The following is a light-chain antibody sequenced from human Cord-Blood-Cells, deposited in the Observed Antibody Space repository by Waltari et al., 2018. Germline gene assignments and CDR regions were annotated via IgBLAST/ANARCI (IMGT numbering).Light chain of an antibody. CDR1: SSDVGSDNL. Sequence: QSALTPPASVSGSPGQSITISCTGTSSDVGSDNLVPWYQQHPGKAPKLMIYEVSKRPSGVSNRFSGSKSGNTASLTISGLQAEDEADYYCCSYAGSSTVVFGGGTKLTVL. CDR2: EVS. J-gene: IGLJ2*01. V-gene: IGLV2-23*02. CDR3: CSYAGSSTVV.